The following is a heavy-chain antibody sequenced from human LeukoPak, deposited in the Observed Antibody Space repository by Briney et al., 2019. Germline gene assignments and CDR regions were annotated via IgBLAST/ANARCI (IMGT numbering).Heavy chain of an antibody. CDR3: ARDPGIAVAGTPRGDY. CDR1: GFTFSSYS. CDR2: ISSSSSYI. J-gene: IGHJ4*02. Sequence: GGSLRLSCAASGFTFSSYSMNWVRQAPGKGLEWVSSISSSSSYIYHADSVKGRFTISRDNAKNSLYLQMNSLRAEDTAVYYCARDPGIAVAGTPRGDYWGQGTLVTVSS. D-gene: IGHD6-19*01. V-gene: IGHV3-21*01.